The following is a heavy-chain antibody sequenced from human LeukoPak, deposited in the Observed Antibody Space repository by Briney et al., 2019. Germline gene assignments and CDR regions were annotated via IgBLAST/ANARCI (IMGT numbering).Heavy chain of an antibody. CDR2: INPNSGGT. CDR3: ARVGVPAAIRGYYYYYMDV. Sequence: GASVKVSCKASGYTFTGYYMHWVRQAPGQGLEWMGWINPNSGGTNYAQKFQGRVTMTRDTSISTAYMELSRLRSDDTAVYYCARVGVPAAIRGYYYYYMDVWGKGTTVTVSS. J-gene: IGHJ6*03. D-gene: IGHD2-2*01. CDR1: GYTFTGYY. V-gene: IGHV1-2*02.